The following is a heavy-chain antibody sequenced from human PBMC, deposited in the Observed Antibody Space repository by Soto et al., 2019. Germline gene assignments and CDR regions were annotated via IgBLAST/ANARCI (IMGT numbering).Heavy chain of an antibody. J-gene: IGHJ4*02. CDR2: IYYSGST. CDR3: ATLWFGAADY. D-gene: IGHD3-10*01. V-gene: IGHV4-39*01. CDR1: GGSISRSSYY. Sequence: QLQLQESGPGLVKPSETLSLTCTVSGGSISRSSYYWGWIRQPPGKGLEWIGSIYYSGSTHYNPSLKMRVPISVDTSKNQFSLKLSSVTAADTAVYYCATLWFGAADYWGQGTLVTVSS.